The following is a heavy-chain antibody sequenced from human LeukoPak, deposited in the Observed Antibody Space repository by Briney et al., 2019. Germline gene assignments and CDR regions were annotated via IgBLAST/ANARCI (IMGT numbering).Heavy chain of an antibody. J-gene: IGHJ5*02. Sequence: SETLSLTCTVSGGSISSGSYYWSWIRQPAGKGLEWIGRIYTSGSTNYNPSLKSRVTMSVDTSKNQFSLKLSSVTAADTAVYYCARETRVYSSGWYGAWFDPWGQGTLVTVSS. CDR2: IYTSGST. CDR1: GGSISSGSYY. D-gene: IGHD6-19*01. CDR3: ARETRVYSSGWYGAWFDP. V-gene: IGHV4-61*02.